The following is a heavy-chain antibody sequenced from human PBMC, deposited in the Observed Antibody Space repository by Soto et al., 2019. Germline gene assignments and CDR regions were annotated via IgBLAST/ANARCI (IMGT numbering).Heavy chain of an antibody. D-gene: IGHD6-19*01. V-gene: IGHV1-69*08. CDR1: GGTFSSYT. CDR3: VRDLSRGWPGGMDV. CDR2: IIPILGIA. Sequence: QVQLVQSGAEVKKPGSSVKVSCKASGGTFSSYTISWVRQAPGQGLELMGRIIPILGIANYAQKFEGRVTITADKSTSTAYMELGSMLSEDTAVYYCVRDLSRGWPGGMDVWGHGTTVTVSS. J-gene: IGHJ6*02.